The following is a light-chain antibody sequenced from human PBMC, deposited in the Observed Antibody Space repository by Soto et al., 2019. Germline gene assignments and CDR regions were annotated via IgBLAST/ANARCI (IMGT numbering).Light chain of an antibody. J-gene: IGKJ4*01. CDR2: GAS. Sequence: DIVLTQSPATLSVSPGERATLSCRASQSVSTNLAWYQHKLGQAPRLLIYGASTRVTGIPARFSGSGSGTDFTLTISYLKSEDFGIYYCQQYYNGRPPFTVGGGTKVES. V-gene: IGKV3-15*01. CDR3: QQYYNGRPPFT. CDR1: QSVSTN.